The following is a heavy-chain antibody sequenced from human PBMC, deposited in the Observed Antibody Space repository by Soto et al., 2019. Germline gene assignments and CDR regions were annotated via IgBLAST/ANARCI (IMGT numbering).Heavy chain of an antibody. D-gene: IGHD3-10*01. V-gene: IGHV1-18*01. CDR2: ISAYMGDT. Sequence: ASVKVSCKASGYTFTNYGISWVRQAPGQGLEWMGWISAYMGDTNYAQNFRGRVTMTTDTSTNTAYMELRSLRDDDTAVYYCARDLDGSGSYYTDYWGPGTLVTVSS. CDR3: ARDLDGSGSYYTDY. J-gene: IGHJ4*02. CDR1: GYTFTNYG.